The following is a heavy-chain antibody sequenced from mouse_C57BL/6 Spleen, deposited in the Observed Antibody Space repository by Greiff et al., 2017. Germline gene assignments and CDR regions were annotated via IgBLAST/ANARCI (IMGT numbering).Heavy chain of an antibody. J-gene: IGHJ2*01. D-gene: IGHD1-1*01. CDR3: ASITTVVATSDYLDY. V-gene: IGHV1-53*01. CDR1: GYTFTSYW. CDR2: INPSNGGT. Sequence: QVQLQQPGTELVKPGASVKLSCKASGYTFTSYWMHWVKQRPGQGLEWIGNINPSNGGTNYNEKFKSKATMTVDKSSSAAYMQLSSLTSEDSAVYDGASITTVVATSDYLDYWGQGTTLTVSS.